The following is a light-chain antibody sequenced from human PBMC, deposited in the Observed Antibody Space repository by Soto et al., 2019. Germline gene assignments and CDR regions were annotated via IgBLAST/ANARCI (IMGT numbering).Light chain of an antibody. CDR3: QQYGSSPLT. CDR2: GAS. J-gene: IGKJ4*01. V-gene: IGKV3-20*01. Sequence: EIVLTQSPGTLSLSPGEIATLSRSASQSVSNNYLAWYQQKPGQAPRLLIYGASNRATGIPDRFSGSGSGTDFTLTISRLEPEDFAAYYCQQYGSSPLTFGGGTKVDIK. CDR1: QSVSNNY.